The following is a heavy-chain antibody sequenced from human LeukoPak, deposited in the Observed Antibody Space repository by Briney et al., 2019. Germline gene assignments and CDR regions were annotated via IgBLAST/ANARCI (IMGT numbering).Heavy chain of an antibody. CDR1: GGSISSSSYS. CDR2: IYYSGST. V-gene: IGHV4-39*01. D-gene: IGHD6-13*01. Sequence: SETLSLTCTVSGGSISSSSYSWGWIRQPPGKGLEWIGSIYYSGSTYYNPSLQSRVTISVDTSKNQFSLKLSSVTAADTAVYYCARGIAAAGYYFDYWGQGTLVTVSS. J-gene: IGHJ4*02. CDR3: ARGIAAAGYYFDY.